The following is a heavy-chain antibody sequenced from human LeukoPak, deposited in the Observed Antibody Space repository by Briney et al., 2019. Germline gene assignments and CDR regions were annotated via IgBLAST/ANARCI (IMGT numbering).Heavy chain of an antibody. CDR2: IYYSGST. D-gene: IGHD3-9*01. CDR1: GGSISSYY. Sequence: SETLSLTCTITGGSISSYYWIWIRQPPGKELEWIGYIYYSGSTNYNPSLKSRVTISVDTSKNQFSLKLSSVTAADTAVYYCARLLRYFDWFPFDYWGQGTLVTVSS. CDR3: ARLLRYFDWFPFDY. J-gene: IGHJ4*02. V-gene: IGHV4-59*12.